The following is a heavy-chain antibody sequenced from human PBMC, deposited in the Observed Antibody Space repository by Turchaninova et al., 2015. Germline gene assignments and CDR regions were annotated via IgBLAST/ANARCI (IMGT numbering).Heavy chain of an antibody. Sequence: QITLKESGPTLVRPTPTLTLTCTFSGFSLRTTDVGVGWIRQPPGRALAWLALIYWDDDKRYNPSLKTMLTITKDTSKNQVVLTMTNIDPVDTATYYGAHRSIIPRVSGTGCFDFWGQGTLVTVSS. CDR1: GFSLRTTDVG. D-gene: IGHD3-3*01. V-gene: IGHV2-5*02. CDR3: AHRSIIPRVSGTGCFDF. CDR2: IYWDDDK. J-gene: IGHJ4*02.